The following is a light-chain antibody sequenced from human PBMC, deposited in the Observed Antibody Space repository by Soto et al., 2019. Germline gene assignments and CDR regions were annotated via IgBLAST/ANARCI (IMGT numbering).Light chain of an antibody. J-gene: IGKJ4*02. CDR2: VAS. Sequence: VLSNTTATLSLSPGERATLSCRARQSVSSYLAWYQQKLGQAPRLLIDVASNRATGIPARFSGSGSGTDFTLTICCLEPEDFAGYFCQGCSIWGQRFAGGAKVDIK. CDR3: QGCSIWGQR. CDR1: QSVSSY. V-gene: IGKV3-11*01.